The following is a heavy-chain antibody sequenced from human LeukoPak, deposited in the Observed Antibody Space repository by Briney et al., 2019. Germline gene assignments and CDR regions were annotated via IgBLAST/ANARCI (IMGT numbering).Heavy chain of an antibody. J-gene: IGHJ5*02. Sequence: GGSLRLSCAASGFSFSSYGMHWVRQAPGKGLEWVAVISNDGSNKYYADSVKGRFTISRDNSKNTVYLQMNGLRPEDTAVYYCARDRGPGWFDPWGQGTLVTVSS. CDR1: GFSFSSYG. D-gene: IGHD3-10*01. V-gene: IGHV3-30*03. CDR3: ARDRGPGWFDP. CDR2: ISNDGSNK.